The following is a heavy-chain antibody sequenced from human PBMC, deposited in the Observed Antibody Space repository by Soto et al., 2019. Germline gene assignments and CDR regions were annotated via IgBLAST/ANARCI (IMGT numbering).Heavy chain of an antibody. CDR1: GGTFSSYA. V-gene: IGHV1-69*06. D-gene: IGHD5-12*01. Sequence: GASVKVSCKASGGTFSSYAISWVRQAPGQGLEWMGGIIPIFGTANYAQKFQGRVTITADKSTSTAYMELSSLRSEDTAVYYCARVSSDGYNSYSRPFDYWGQGTQVTVSS. CDR2: IIPIFGTA. CDR3: ARVSSDGYNSYSRPFDY. J-gene: IGHJ4*02.